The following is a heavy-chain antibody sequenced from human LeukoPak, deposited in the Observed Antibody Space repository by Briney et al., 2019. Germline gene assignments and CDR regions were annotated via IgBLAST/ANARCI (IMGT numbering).Heavy chain of an antibody. D-gene: IGHD3-10*01. Sequence: ASVKVSCKASGYTFSTYGISWVRQAPGQGLEWMGWISAYRGNTYYAQKLQGRVTMTTDTSTSTAYMELRSLRSDDTAIYYCARDLYYYGSGSYYDVFDVWGQGTMVTVSS. CDR2: ISAYRGNT. CDR3: ARDLYYYGSGSYYDVFDV. CDR1: GYTFSTYG. J-gene: IGHJ3*01. V-gene: IGHV1-18*01.